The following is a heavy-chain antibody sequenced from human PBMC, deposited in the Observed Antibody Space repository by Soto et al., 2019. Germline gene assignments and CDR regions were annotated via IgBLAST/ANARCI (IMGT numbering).Heavy chain of an antibody. D-gene: IGHD6-19*01. CDR1: GDSYSISTYS. Sequence: SETLSLTCNMSGDSYSISTYSWSWIRQPPGKALQWIGFIYQSGVTSYNPSLASRVSISLDRSNNQCSLKLKSVTAADTAVYYCASSIAVVYFDYWGQGTLVTVSS. CDR2: IYQSGVT. J-gene: IGHJ4*02. V-gene: IGHV4-30-2*01. CDR3: ASSIAVVYFDY.